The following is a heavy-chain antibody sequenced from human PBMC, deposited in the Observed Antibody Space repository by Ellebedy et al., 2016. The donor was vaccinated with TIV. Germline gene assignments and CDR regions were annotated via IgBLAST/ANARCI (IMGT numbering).Heavy chain of an antibody. CDR1: GGSFSGYY. J-gene: IGHJ5*02. CDR3: ARHVCGYSGCWFDP. CDR2: INHSGST. Sequence: SETLSLTCAVYGGSFSGYYWSWIRQPPGKGLEWIGEINHSGSTNYNPSLKSRVTISVDTSKNQFSLKLSSVTAADTAVYYCARHVCGYSGCWFDPWGQGTLVTVSS. V-gene: IGHV4-34*01. D-gene: IGHD5-12*01.